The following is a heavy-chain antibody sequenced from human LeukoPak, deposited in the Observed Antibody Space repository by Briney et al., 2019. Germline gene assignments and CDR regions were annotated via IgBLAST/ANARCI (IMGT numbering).Heavy chain of an antibody. CDR1: GFTFSSYA. CDR2: ISYDGSNK. J-gene: IGHJ3*02. V-gene: IGHV3-30*04. CDR3: ARVEVAVGAFDI. D-gene: IGHD6-19*01. Sequence: GGSLRLSCAASGFTFSSYAMHWVRQAPGKGLEWVEVISYDGSNKYYADSVKGRFTISRDNSKNTLYLTMNSMRAEDTAVYYCARVEVAVGAFDIWGPGTMVTVSS.